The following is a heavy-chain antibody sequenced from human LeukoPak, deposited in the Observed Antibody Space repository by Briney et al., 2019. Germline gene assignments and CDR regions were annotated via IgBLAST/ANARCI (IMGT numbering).Heavy chain of an antibody. D-gene: IGHD3-22*01. CDR3: ARGYYDSKGDAFDI. V-gene: IGHV1-2*02. J-gene: IGHJ3*02. CDR2: INPNSGGT. Sequence: ASVKVSCKASGYTFTGYYMHWVRQAPGQGLEWMGWINPNSGGTNYAQKFQGRVTMTRDTSISTAYMELSRLRSDDTAVYYCARGYYDSKGDAFDIWGQGTMVTVSS. CDR1: GYTFTGYY.